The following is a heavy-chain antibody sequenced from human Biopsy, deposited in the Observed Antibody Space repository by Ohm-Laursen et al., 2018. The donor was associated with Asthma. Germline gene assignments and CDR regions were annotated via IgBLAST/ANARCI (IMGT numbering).Heavy chain of an antibody. D-gene: IGHD4-23*01. CDR2: ITGSGGFT. J-gene: IGHJ3*02. V-gene: IGHV3-23*01. CDR1: GFTFSNYV. CDR3: ARAYGGSFFSGAFDI. Sequence: GSLRLSCVASGFTFSNYVMSWVRQAPGKGLEWVSSITGSGGFTYYADSVQGRVTISRDNSKNTLSLQMSSLRAEDTAVYYCARAYGGSFFSGAFDIWGQGTMVTVSS.